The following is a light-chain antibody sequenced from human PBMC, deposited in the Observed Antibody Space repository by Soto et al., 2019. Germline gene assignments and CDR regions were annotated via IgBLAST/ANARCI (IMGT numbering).Light chain of an antibody. CDR2: EVT. CDR3: SSYTSSSTYG. Sequence: SVLTQPASVSGSPGQSITSCCTGTGSDGGGYDYVSWYQHYPGKVPKGMIYEVTNRTSGVSNRFSCSKSGNTASLTISGLLAEDEADYYCSSYTSSSTYGVGTGTKVTV. V-gene: IGLV2-14*01. J-gene: IGLJ1*01. CDR1: GSDGGGYDY.